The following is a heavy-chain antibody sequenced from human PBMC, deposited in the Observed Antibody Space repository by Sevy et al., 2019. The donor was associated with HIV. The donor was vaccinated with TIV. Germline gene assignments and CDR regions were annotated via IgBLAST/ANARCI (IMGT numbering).Heavy chain of an antibody. D-gene: IGHD1-7*01. CDR2: IYYSGST. V-gene: IGHV4-59*01. Sequence: SETLSLTCTVSGGSISSYYWSWIRQPPGKGLEWIEYIYYSGSTNYNPSLKSRVTISVDTSKNQFSLKLSSVTAADTAVYYCARELGNYGNFDYWGQGTLVTVSS. CDR3: ARELGNYGNFDY. J-gene: IGHJ4*02. CDR1: GGSISSYY.